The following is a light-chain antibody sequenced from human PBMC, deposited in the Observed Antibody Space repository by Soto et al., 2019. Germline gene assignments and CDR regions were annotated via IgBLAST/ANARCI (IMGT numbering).Light chain of an antibody. CDR2: DTS. V-gene: IGKV3-11*01. CDR3: QQRTNWPRSFT. CDR1: QSVSSY. J-gene: IGKJ3*01. Sequence: EIVLTQSPATLSLSPGERATLSCRASQSVSSYLAWYQQKPGQAPRLLIYDTSKRATGIPARFSGSGSGTDFTLTISSLEPEHFAASYCQQRTNWPRSFTFGPGTKVDIK.